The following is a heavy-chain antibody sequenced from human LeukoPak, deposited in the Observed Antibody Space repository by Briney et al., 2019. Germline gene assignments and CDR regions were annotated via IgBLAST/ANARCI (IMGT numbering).Heavy chain of an antibody. Sequence: GGSLRLSCVASGFTFSGYAMSWVRQSPGKGLEWVSMSVGTDSTYYADSVKCGLTISRDNSKNKLYLEMNSLRAEDTAVYYCAKSRDSRALFDYWGQGTLVTVSS. D-gene: IGHD3-22*01. CDR2: MSVGTDST. CDR1: GFTFSGYA. J-gene: IGHJ4*02. CDR3: AKSRDSRALFDY. V-gene: IGHV3-23*01.